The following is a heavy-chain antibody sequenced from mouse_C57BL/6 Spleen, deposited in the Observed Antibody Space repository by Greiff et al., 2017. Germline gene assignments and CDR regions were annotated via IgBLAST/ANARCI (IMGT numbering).Heavy chain of an antibody. Sequence: VQLQQSGTVLARPGASVTLSCKTSGYTFTSYWMHWVKQRPGQGLEWIGAIYPGTSDTSYNQKFKGKAKLTAVTSASTAYMELSSLTNEDSAVXYCTRAGTEEYFDYWGQGTTLTVSA. CDR1: GYTFTSYW. CDR2: IYPGTSDT. CDR3: TRAGTEEYFDY. D-gene: IGHD4-1*01. V-gene: IGHV1-5*01. J-gene: IGHJ2*01.